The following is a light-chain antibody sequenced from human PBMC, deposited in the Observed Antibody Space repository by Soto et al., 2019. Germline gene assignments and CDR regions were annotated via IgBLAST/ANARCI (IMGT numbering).Light chain of an antibody. CDR2: GAS. Sequence: ELVMTQSPATLSVSPGERATLSCRASQSVSSNLAWYQQKPGQAPRLLIYGASTRATGIPARFSGSGSGTEFTLTISSLQSEDFAVYYCQQYNNWPRTFGGGTKVDIK. J-gene: IGKJ4*01. CDR1: QSVSSN. CDR3: QQYNNWPRT. V-gene: IGKV3-15*01.